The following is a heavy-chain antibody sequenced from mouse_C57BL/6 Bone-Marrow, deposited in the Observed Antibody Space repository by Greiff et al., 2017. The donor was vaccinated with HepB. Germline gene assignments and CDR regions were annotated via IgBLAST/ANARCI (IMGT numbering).Heavy chain of an antibody. CDR2: IRNKANNHAT. Sequence: EVQLQQSGGGLVQPGGSMKLSCAASGFTFSDAWMDWVRQSPEKGLEWVAEIRNKANNHATYYAESVKGRFTISRDDSKSSVYLQMNSLRAEDTGIYYCTRITTVVAYYFDYWGQGTTLTVSS. CDR1: GFTFSDAW. J-gene: IGHJ2*01. CDR3: TRITTVVAYYFDY. V-gene: IGHV6-6*01. D-gene: IGHD1-1*01.